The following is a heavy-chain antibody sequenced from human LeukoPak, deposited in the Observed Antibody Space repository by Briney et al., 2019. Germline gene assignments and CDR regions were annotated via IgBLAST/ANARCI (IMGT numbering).Heavy chain of an antibody. V-gene: IGHV4-61*02. CDR1: GGSISSGSYY. Sequence: PSETLSLTCTVSGGSISSGSYYWSWIRQPAGKGLEWIGRIYTSGSTNYNPSLKSRVTISVDTSKNQFSLKLSSVTAADTAVYYCARDPTMGWNFPRWFDPWGQGTLVTVSS. D-gene: IGHD1-7*01. CDR3: ARDPTMGWNFPRWFDP. CDR2: IYTSGST. J-gene: IGHJ5*02.